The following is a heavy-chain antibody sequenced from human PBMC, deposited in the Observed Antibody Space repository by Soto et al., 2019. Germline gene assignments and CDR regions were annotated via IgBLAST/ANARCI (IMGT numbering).Heavy chain of an antibody. CDR3: ARVIDIVATGGNAFDI. D-gene: IGHD5-12*01. Sequence: GGSLRLSCSASGFTFSSYAMHWVRQAPGKGLEYVSGISNNGGSTYYADSVKGRFTISRDNSKSTLYLQMNSLRAEDTAVYYCARVIDIVATGGNAFDIWGQGTMVTVSS. J-gene: IGHJ3*02. CDR1: GFTFSSYA. CDR2: ISNNGGST. V-gene: IGHV3-64*04.